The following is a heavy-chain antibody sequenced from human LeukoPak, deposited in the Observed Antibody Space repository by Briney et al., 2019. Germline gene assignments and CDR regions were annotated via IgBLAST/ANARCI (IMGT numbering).Heavy chain of an antibody. V-gene: IGHV4-59*01. CDR3: ARIATTRDFWNGHSYYVDV. Sequence: SETLSLTCTVSGGSFTNYYWSWIRQPPGGGLDWIGHIYYSGSTNYKPSFQSRVTILLDTSTNQFSLKLSSVTAADTAVYYCARIATTRDFWNGHSYYVDVWGKGTTITVSS. CDR1: GGSFTNYY. D-gene: IGHD3-3*01. CDR2: IYYSGST. J-gene: IGHJ6*03.